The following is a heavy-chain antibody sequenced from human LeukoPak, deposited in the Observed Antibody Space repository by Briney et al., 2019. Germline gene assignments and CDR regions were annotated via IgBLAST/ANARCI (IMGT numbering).Heavy chain of an antibody. Sequence: GGSLRLSCAASGFTFSSYSMNWVRQAPGKGLEWVSYISSSSSTIYYADSVKGRFTISRDNAKNSLYLQMNSLRAEDTAVYYCARDSGIAAAGLDYWGQGTLVTVSS. CDR2: ISSSSSTI. D-gene: IGHD6-13*01. CDR3: ARDSGIAAAGLDY. V-gene: IGHV3-48*04. CDR1: GFTFSSYS. J-gene: IGHJ4*02.